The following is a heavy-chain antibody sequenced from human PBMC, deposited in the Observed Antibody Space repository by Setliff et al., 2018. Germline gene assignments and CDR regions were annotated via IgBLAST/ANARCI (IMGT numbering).Heavy chain of an antibody. J-gene: IGHJ2*01. CDR1: GGSISSGGYY. D-gene: IGHD5-12*01. V-gene: IGHV4-31*02. Sequence: PSETLSLTCTVSGGSISSGGYYWSWIRQHPGKGLEWIGYIYYSGSTSYYNPSLESRVTISVDTTKNQFSLRLTSVTAADTAVYYCARNPASFQYSFDHWGRGTLVTVSS. CDR3: ARNPASFQYSFDH. CDR2: IYYSGSTS.